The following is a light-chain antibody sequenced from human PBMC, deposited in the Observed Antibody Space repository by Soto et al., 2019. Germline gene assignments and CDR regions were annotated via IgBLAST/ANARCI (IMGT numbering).Light chain of an antibody. J-gene: IGKJ1*01. V-gene: IGKV3-15*01. CDR1: RAIGSN. Sequence: LMTQSPATLSVSPGHRATLSCRASRAIGSNIVWYQQRPGQSPRLLIFAASSRAPGIPARFGGSGSGPDFTIPISNLQSEDSAVYYCHQIDYWPACTFGQGTTVEIK. CDR3: HQIDYWPACT. CDR2: AAS.